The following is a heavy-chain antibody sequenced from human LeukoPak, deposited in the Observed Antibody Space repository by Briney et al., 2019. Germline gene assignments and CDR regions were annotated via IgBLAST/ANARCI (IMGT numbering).Heavy chain of an antibody. V-gene: IGHV3-23*01. Sequence: GGSLRLSCAASGFTFSSYAMSWVRQAPGKGLEWVSAISGSGGSTYYADSVKGRFTISRDNSKNTLYLQMNSLRAEDTAVYYCAKDVCISTSCLADDYWGQGTLVTVSS. D-gene: IGHD2-2*01. CDR3: AKDVCISTSCLADDY. CDR1: GFTFSSYA. J-gene: IGHJ4*02. CDR2: ISGSGGST.